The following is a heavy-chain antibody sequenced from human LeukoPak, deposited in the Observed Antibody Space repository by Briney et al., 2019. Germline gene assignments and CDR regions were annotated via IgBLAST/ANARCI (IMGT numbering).Heavy chain of an antibody. CDR1: GGSFSGYY. V-gene: IGHV4-34*01. D-gene: IGHD3-22*01. CDR2: INHSGST. J-gene: IGHJ4*02. CDR3: ARSWILSSGYFIFQKSRKTIDY. Sequence: KPSETLSLTCAVHGGSFSGYYWSWIRQPPGKGLEWIGEINHSGSTNYNPSLKSRVTISVDTSKNQFSLKLSSVTAADTAVYYCARSWILSSGYFIFQKSRKTIDYWGQGTLVTVSS.